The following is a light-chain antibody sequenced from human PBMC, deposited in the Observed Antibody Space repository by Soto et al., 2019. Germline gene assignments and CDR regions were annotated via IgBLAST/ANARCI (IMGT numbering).Light chain of an antibody. CDR2: GAS. CDR3: QQYNDWPPYT. CDR1: QSVSSN. V-gene: IGKV3-15*01. Sequence: EIVMTQSPATLSVSPGDRATLSCRASQSVSSNLAWYQQKPGQAPRLLIYGASTRATGIPARFSGSGSRTDFTLTISSLQSEDFAVYYCQQYNDWPPYTFGQGTNLEIK. J-gene: IGKJ2*01.